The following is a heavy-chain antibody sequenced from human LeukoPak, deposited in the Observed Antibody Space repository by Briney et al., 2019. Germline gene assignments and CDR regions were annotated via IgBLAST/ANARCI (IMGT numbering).Heavy chain of an antibody. J-gene: IGHJ3*02. CDR1: GYTFTGYY. D-gene: IGHD3-10*01. CDR2: INPNSGGT. CDR3: FGLAHADAFDI. V-gene: IGHV1-2*02. Sequence: ASVKVSCKASGYTFTGYYMHWVRQAPGQGLEWMGWINPNSGGTNYAQKFQGRVTMTRNTSISTAYMELSSLRSEDTAVYYCFGLAHADAFDIWGQGTMVTVSS.